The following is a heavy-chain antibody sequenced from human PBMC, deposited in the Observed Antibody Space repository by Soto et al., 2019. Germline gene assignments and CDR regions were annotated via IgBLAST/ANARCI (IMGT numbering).Heavy chain of an antibody. J-gene: IGHJ5*02. D-gene: IGHD6-6*01. CDR1: GFIFSSYA. Sequence: RGSLRLSCSASGFIFSSYAMHWVRQAPGKALEWVAVISYDGSNKYYADSVKGRFTISRDNSKNTLYLQMNSLRAEDTAVYYCARAGSPYSSSSWFDPCGQGTLVTVS. CDR2: ISYDGSNK. V-gene: IGHV3-30-3*01. CDR3: ARAGSPYSSSSWFDP.